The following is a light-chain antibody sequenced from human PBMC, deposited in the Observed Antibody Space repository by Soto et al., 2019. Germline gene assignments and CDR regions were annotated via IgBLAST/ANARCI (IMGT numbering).Light chain of an antibody. Sequence: DIQMTQSPSTLSASVGDRVTITCRASQSVSNWLAWYQQIPGKAPNLLIYTASSLESGVPSRFSGSGSGTEFTLTISSLQPDDFATYYCQQYKAFPYTFGLGTKLEIK. CDR2: TAS. V-gene: IGKV1-5*03. CDR1: QSVSNW. J-gene: IGKJ2*01. CDR3: QQYKAFPYT.